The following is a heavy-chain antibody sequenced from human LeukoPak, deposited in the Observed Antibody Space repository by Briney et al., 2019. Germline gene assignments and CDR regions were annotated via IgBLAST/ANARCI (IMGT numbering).Heavy chain of an antibody. CDR1: GGSISSYY. D-gene: IGHD3-22*01. CDR3: ARGLRSYDSSGYYYGWYFDL. CDR2: IYYSGST. J-gene: IGHJ2*01. V-gene: IGHV4-59*01. Sequence: SETLSLTCTVSGGSISSYYWSWIRQPPGPGLEWIGYIYYSGSTNYNPSLQSRVTISVDTSKNQFSLKLSSVTAADTAVYYCARGLRSYDSSGYYYGWYFDLWGRGTLVTVSS.